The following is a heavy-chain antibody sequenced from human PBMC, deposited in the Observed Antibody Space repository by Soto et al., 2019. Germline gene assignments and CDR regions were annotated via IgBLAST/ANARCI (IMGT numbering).Heavy chain of an antibody. CDR2: IYYSGST. J-gene: IGHJ4*02. CDR1: GYSISSGYY. D-gene: IGHD2-2*01. CDR3: ARDLVPAAAYYFDY. V-gene: IGHV4-38-2*02. Sequence: SETLSLTCTVSGYSISSGYYWGWIRQPPGKGLEWIGSIYYSGSTYYNPSLKSRVTISVDTSKNQFSLKLSSVTAADTAVYYCARDLVPAAAYYFDYWGQGTLVTVSS.